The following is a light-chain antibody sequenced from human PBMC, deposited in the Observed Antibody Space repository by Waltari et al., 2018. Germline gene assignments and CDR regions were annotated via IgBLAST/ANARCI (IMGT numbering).Light chain of an antibody. CDR3: QQYAASPWT. J-gene: IGKJ1*01. CDR2: AAS. Sequence: DIQMTQSPSSLTASVGDRVTITCQASQDITNYLNWYQQKPGKAPKLLINAASNLEAGVPSRFSGSGSGTDFTLTISSLQAEDVAVYYCQQYAASPWTFGQGTKVEVK. CDR1: QDITNY. V-gene: IGKV1-33*01.